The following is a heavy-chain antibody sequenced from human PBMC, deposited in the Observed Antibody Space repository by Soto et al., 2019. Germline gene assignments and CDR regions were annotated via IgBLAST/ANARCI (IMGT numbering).Heavy chain of an antibody. J-gene: IGHJ4*02. CDR2: IYYSGST. D-gene: IGHD3-3*01. V-gene: IGHV4-39*01. Sequence: QLQLQESGPGLVKPSETLSLTCTVSGGSISSSSYYWGWIRQPPGKGLEWIGSIYYSGSTYYNPSLTSRVTISVDTSKNQFSLKLSSVTAADTAVYYCARGITIFGVVIDYWGQGTLVTVSS. CDR1: GGSISSSSYY. CDR3: ARGITIFGVVIDY.